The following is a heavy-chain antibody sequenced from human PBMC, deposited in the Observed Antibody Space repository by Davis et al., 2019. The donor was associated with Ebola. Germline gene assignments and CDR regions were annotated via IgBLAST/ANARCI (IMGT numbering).Heavy chain of an antibody. J-gene: IGHJ4*02. CDR3: ARDGLPAALNF. CDR2: ITTNGWST. Sequence: PGGSLRLSCTASGFAFSNYNMNWVRQAPGKGLEWVSSITTNGWSTYYADSVKGRFIISRDNAKNSLFLQMSSLRTEDTAMYYCARDGLPAALNFWGQGTLVTVSS. V-gene: IGHV3-48*01. D-gene: IGHD2-2*01. CDR1: GFAFSNYN.